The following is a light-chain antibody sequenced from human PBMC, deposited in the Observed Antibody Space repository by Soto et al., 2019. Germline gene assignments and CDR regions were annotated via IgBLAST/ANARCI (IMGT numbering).Light chain of an antibody. Sequence: EVVVTQSPDTLSVSPGESATLFCRTSQDVTTNLAWYQQRPGQAPRLLISGATTRATGVSARFSGRGSGTEFTLTISSLQSEALAVYFCQQYRWWPPRTFGQGTRVEIK. CDR3: QQYRWWPPRT. V-gene: IGKV3-15*01. CDR2: GAT. J-gene: IGKJ1*01. CDR1: QDVTTN.